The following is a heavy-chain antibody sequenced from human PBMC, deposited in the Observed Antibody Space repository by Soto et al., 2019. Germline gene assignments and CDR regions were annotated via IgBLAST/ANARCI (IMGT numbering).Heavy chain of an antibody. CDR3: ASKELRGPFDY. CDR1: GFPFSSYA. Sequence: GGSLRLSCAASGFPFSSYAMSWVRQAPGKGLEWVSAISGSGGSTYYADSVKGRFTISRDNSKNTLYLQMNSLRAEDTAVYYCASKELRGPFDYWGQGTLVTVSS. D-gene: IGHD1-7*01. V-gene: IGHV3-23*01. CDR2: ISGSGGST. J-gene: IGHJ4*02.